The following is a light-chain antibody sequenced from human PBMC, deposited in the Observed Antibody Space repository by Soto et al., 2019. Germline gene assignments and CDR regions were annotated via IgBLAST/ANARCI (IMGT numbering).Light chain of an antibody. CDR1: QSGSGSY. CDR2: GAS. V-gene: IGKV3-20*01. J-gene: IGKJ4*01. Sequence: EIVLTQSPGTLSLSPGDRATLSCRASQSGSGSYLAWYQQKPGQAPRLLISGASRRATGVPDRFSGSGSGTDFTLTISSLEPDDFAVYYCQHYGNSPLTFGGGTKVEIK. CDR3: QHYGNSPLT.